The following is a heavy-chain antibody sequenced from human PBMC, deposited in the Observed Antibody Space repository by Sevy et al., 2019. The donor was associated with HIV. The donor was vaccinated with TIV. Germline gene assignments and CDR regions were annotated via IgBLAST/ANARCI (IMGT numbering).Heavy chain of an antibody. CDR3: ATDLNSYSYGLFDY. J-gene: IGHJ4*02. D-gene: IGHD5-18*01. CDR1: GYTLTELS. Sequence: ASVKVSCKVSGYTLTELSMHWVRQAPGKGLEWMGGFDPEDGETIYAQKFQGRVTMTEDTSTDTAYMELSSLRSEDTAGYYCATDLNSYSYGLFDYWGQGTLVTVSS. CDR2: FDPEDGET. V-gene: IGHV1-24*01.